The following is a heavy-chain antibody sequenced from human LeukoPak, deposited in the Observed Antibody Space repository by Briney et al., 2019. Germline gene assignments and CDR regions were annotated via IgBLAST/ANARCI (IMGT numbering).Heavy chain of an antibody. J-gene: IGHJ4*02. Sequence: GGSLRLSCAASGFTFSSYWMHWVRQAPGKGLVWVSRINSDGSSTSYADSVKGRFTISRDNAKNTLYLQMNSLRAEDTAVYYCAKYGGDVLLWFGELYFDYWGQGTLVTVSS. V-gene: IGHV3-74*01. CDR3: AKYGGDVLLWFGELYFDY. CDR1: GFTFSSYW. CDR2: INSDGSST. D-gene: IGHD3-10*01.